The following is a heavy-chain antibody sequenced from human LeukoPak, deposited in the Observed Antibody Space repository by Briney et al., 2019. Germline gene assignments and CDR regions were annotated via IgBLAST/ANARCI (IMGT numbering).Heavy chain of an antibody. CDR2: INPSGGST. J-gene: IGHJ4*02. Sequence: ASVKVSCKASGYTFTSYYMHWVRQAPGQGLEWMGIINPSGGSTSYAQKFQGRVTMTRDTSTSTVYVELSSLRSEDTAVYYCARAGDGYNFAANIDYWGQGTLVTVSS. D-gene: IGHD5-24*01. CDR3: ARAGDGYNFAANIDY. V-gene: IGHV1-46*01. CDR1: GYTFTSYY.